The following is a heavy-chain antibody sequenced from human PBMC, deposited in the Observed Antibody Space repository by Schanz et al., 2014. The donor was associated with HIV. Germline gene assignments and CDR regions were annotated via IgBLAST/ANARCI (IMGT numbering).Heavy chain of an antibody. D-gene: IGHD3-10*01. Sequence: VQLVESGGGLVKPGGSLRLSCVASGFSFRTFGMHWVRQAPGKGLEGAALIYYDGTNKYYTDSVKGRFTISRDNSKNTLYLQMNSLRAEDTSVYYCARGFKGFDYWGQGTLVTVSS. J-gene: IGHJ4*02. CDR2: IYYDGTNK. CDR1: GFSFRTFG. CDR3: ARGFKGFDY. V-gene: IGHV3-33*01.